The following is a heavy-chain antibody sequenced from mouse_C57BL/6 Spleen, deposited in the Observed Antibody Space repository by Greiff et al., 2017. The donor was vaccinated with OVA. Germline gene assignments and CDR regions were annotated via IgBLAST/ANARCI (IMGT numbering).Heavy chain of an antibody. D-gene: IGHD2-2*01. CDR2: IHPNSGST. CDR3: AREGYMVTTKVFDY. CDR1: GYTFTSYW. Sequence: QVQLQQPGAELVKPGASVKLSCKASGYTFTSYWMHWVKQRPGQGLEWIGMIHPNSGSTNYNEKFKSKATLTVDKSSSTAYMQLSSLTSEDSAVYYCAREGYMVTTKVFDYWGQGTTLTVSS. V-gene: IGHV1-64*01. J-gene: IGHJ2*01.